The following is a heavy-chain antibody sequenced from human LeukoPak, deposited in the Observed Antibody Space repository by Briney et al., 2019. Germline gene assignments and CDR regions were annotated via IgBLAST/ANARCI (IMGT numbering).Heavy chain of an antibody. CDR1: GGSFSGYY. V-gene: IGHV4-34*01. CDR2: INHSGST. Sequence: SETLSLTCAVYGGSFSGYYWSWIRQPPGKGLEWIGEINHSGSTNYNPSLKSRVTISVDTSKNQFSLKLSSVTAADTAVYYCAREGLAVAVNWFDPWGQGTLVTVSS. J-gene: IGHJ5*02. D-gene: IGHD6-19*01. CDR3: AREGLAVAVNWFDP.